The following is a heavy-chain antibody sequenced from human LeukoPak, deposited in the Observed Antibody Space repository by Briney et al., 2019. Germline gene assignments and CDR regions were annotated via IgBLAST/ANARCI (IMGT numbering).Heavy chain of an antibody. J-gene: IGHJ4*02. D-gene: IGHD1-1*01. V-gene: IGHV3-23*01. CDR2: ISGSGGST. CDR1: GFTFSSYA. Sequence: GGSLRLSCAASGFTFSSYAMSWVCQAPGKGLEWVSAISGSGGSTYYADSVKGRFTISRDNSKNTLYLQMNSLRAEDTAVYYCAKDPINLPGNYWGQGTLVTVSS. CDR3: AKDPINLPGNY.